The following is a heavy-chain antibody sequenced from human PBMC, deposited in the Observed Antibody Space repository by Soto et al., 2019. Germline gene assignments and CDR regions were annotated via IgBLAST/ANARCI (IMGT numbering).Heavy chain of an antibody. CDR3: ARSQGGSSSLDIYYYYYYGMDV. D-gene: IGHD2-15*01. J-gene: IGHJ6*02. Sequence: QVQLVQSGAEVKKPGSSVKVSCKAPGGTFSSYAISWVRQAPGQGLEWMGGIIPIFGTAKYAQKFQGRVRITADEYTSTGYVELSRLRSEDTAVYYFARSQGGSSSLDIYYYYYYGMDVWGQGTTVTVSS. V-gene: IGHV1-69*01. CDR1: GGTFSSYA. CDR2: IIPIFGTA.